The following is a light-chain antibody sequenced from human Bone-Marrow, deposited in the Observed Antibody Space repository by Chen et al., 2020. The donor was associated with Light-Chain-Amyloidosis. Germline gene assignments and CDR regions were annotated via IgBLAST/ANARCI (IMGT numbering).Light chain of an antibody. Sequence: DIQMTQSPSSLSASVGDRVTITCRASQTVDSYLNWFQQKPGKAPKLLIYATSHAQNGVPSRFIGSGSGADFTLTISRLQPEDFATYICQQTYSTPTTFGPGTKVDIK. CDR2: ATS. V-gene: IGKV1-39*01. CDR1: QTVDSY. J-gene: IGKJ3*01. CDR3: QQTYSTPTT.